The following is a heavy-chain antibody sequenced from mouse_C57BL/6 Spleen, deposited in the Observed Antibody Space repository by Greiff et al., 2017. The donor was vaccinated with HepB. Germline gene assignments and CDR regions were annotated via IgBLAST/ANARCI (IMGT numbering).Heavy chain of an antibody. Sequence: EVKLVESGGGLVQPGGSLSLSCAASGFTFTDYYMSWVRQPPGKALEWLGFIRNKANGYTTEYSASVKGRFTISRDNSQSTLYLQMNALRAEDSAPYYCARQIFTTGNRDTDVWGTGTTLTVSS. D-gene: IGHD1-1*01. CDR3: ARQIFTTGNRDTDV. CDR2: IRNKANGYTT. V-gene: IGHV7-3*01. J-gene: IGHJ1*03. CDR1: GFTFTDYY.